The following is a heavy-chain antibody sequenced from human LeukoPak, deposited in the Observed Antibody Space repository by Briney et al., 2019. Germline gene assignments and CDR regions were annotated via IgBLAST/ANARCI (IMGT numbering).Heavy chain of an antibody. Sequence: GGSLRLSCAASGFAFNTYGMQWVRQAPGMGLEWVAVDSFNGRVQYYADSVRGRFTISRDNSKNTLYLQMNSLRAEDTAVYYCASDLDGDPFDYWGQGTLVTVSS. J-gene: IGHJ4*02. V-gene: IGHV3-30*12. CDR2: DSFNGRVQ. CDR3: ASDLDGDPFDY. D-gene: IGHD4-17*01. CDR1: GFAFNTYG.